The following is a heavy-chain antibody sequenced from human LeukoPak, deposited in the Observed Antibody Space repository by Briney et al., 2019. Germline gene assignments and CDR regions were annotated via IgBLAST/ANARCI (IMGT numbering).Heavy chain of an antibody. CDR3: ARDGVWFDYDSSGFNWFDP. D-gene: IGHD3-22*01. CDR1: GFTFSSYS. V-gene: IGHV3-21*01. Sequence: GGSLRLSCAASGFTFSSYSMNWVRQAPGKGLEWVSSISSSSSYIYYADSVKGRFTISRDNAKTSLYLQMNILRAEDTAVYYCARDGVWFDYDSSGFNWFDPWGQGTLVTVSS. CDR2: ISSSSSYI. J-gene: IGHJ5*02.